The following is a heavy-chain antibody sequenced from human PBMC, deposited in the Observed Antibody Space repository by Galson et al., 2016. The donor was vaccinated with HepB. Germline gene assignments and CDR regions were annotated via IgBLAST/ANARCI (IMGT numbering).Heavy chain of an antibody. CDR1: GDSVFSTSVA. V-gene: IGHV6-1*01. CDR2: TYYRSKWYN. CDR3: ARGRYSGFDS. J-gene: IGHJ3*02. D-gene: IGHD1-1*01. Sequence: CAISGDSVFSTSVAWNWIRQSPSRGLEWLGRTYYRSKWYNNYALSVKSRITVSLDTSNDQLSLQLNSVTPEDTAVYYCARGRYSGFDSWGQGTMVTVSS.